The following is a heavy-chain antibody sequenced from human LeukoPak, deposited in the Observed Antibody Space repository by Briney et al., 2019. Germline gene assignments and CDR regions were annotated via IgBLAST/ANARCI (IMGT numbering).Heavy chain of an antibody. CDR2: IYHSGST. J-gene: IGHJ4*02. CDR3: ARAKSYYDSSGSVNYFDY. V-gene: IGHV4-38-2*01. CDR1: GYSISSGYY. D-gene: IGHD3-22*01. Sequence: SETLSLTCAVSGYSISSGYYWGGIRPPPGKGLEWIGSIYHSGSTYYNPSLKSRVTISVDTSKNQFSLKLSSVTAADTAVYYCARAKSYYDSSGSVNYFDYWGQGTLVTVSS.